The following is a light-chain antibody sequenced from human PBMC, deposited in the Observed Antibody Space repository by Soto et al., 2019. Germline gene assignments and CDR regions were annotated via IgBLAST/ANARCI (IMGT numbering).Light chain of an antibody. V-gene: IGLV2-14*01. J-gene: IGLJ2*01. Sequence: QSALTQPASVSGSPGQSITISCTGTSSDVGGYNYVSWYQQHPGKAPKLMICDVSNRPSGVSNRFSGSKSGNTASLTISGLQAEDEADYYCSSYTSSSTQVVFGGGTKVTVL. CDR2: DVS. CDR1: SSDVGGYNY. CDR3: SSYTSSSTQVV.